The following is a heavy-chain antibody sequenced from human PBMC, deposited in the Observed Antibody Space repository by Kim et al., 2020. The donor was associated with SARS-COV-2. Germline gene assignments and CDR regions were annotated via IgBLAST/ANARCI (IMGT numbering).Heavy chain of an antibody. V-gene: IGHV4-39*01. CDR3: AGQAREVPVRVNWFDP. D-gene: IGHD6-6*01. Sequence: PSLRRRVTIAVATSKNQFSLKLSSVTAADTAVYYCAGQAREVPVRVNWFDPWGQGTLVTVSS. J-gene: IGHJ5*02.